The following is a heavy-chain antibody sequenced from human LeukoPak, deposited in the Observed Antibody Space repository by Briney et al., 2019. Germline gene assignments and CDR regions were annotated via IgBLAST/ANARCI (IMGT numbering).Heavy chain of an antibody. D-gene: IGHD3-22*01. CDR1: GFTFSGYW. V-gene: IGHV3-7*01. CDR2: IEQNGGEK. CDR3: AGGAGWLSDS. Sequence: PGGSLRLSCAASGFTFSGYWMNWVRQAPGKGLEWVANIEQNGGEKNYVDSVRGRFIISRDNAKNSLYLEMNSLRAEDTAVYYCAGGAGWLSDSWGRGTLVTVSS. J-gene: IGHJ5*01.